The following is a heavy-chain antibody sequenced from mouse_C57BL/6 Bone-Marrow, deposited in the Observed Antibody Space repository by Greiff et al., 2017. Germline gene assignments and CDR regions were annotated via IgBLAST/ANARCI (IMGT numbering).Heavy chain of an antibody. J-gene: IGHJ3*01. Sequence: QVQLQQPGAELVKPGASVKLSCKASGYTFTSYWMHWVKQRPGQGLEWIGMIHPNSGSTNYNEKFKSKATLTVDKSSSTAYMQLSSLTSEDSAVYYWAREAYGRGFAYWGQGTLVTVSA. V-gene: IGHV1-64*01. D-gene: IGHD1-1*01. CDR3: AREAYGRGFAY. CDR1: GYTFTSYW. CDR2: IHPNSGST.